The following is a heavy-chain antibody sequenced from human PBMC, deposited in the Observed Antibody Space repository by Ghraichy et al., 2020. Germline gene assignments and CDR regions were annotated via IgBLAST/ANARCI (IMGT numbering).Heavy chain of an antibody. D-gene: IGHD4-17*01. CDR1: GFTFSSYS. V-gene: IGHV3-21*01. Sequence: GGSLRLSCAASGFTFSSYSMNWVRQAPGKGLEWVSSISSSSSYIYYADSVKGRFTISRDNAKNSLYLQMNSLRAEDTAVYYCAREYGDSMEGYAFDIWGQGTMVTVSS. J-gene: IGHJ3*02. CDR2: ISSSSSYI. CDR3: AREYGDSMEGYAFDI.